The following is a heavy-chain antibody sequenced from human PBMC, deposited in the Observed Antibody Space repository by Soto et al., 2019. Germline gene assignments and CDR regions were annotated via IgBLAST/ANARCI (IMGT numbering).Heavy chain of an antibody. V-gene: IGHV4-30-2*01. CDR2: IYHSGST. CDR1: GGSISSGGYS. D-gene: IGHD2-21*02. CDR3: ARDPTVVVTQSFYYHGLDV. Sequence: QLQLQESGSGLVKPSQTLSLTCAVSGGSISSGGYSWSWIRQPPGKGLEWIGYIYHSGSTYYNPSLKSRVTISLDKSKNQFSLRLSSVTAADTAVYFCARDPTVVVTQSFYYHGLDVWGQGTAVTVSS. J-gene: IGHJ6*02.